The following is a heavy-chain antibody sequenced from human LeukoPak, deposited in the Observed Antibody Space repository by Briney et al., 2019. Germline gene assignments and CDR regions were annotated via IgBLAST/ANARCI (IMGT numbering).Heavy chain of an antibody. CDR3: ARETPAAGTYDY. J-gene: IGHJ4*02. CDR1: GFTFSRYAM. Sequence: GSLRLSCADSGFTFSRYAMSWVRQAPGKGLEWSGEIYHSESTNYNPSLKSRVTISVDKSKNQFSLKLSSVTAADTAVYYCARETPAAGTYDYWGQGTLVTVSS. CDR2: IYHSEST. V-gene: IGHV4-4*02. D-gene: IGHD6-13*01.